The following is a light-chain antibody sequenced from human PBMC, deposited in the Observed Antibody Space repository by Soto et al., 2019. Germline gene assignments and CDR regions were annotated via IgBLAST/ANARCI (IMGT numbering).Light chain of an antibody. CDR1: QDISNY. CDR2: DAS. V-gene: IGKV1-33*01. Sequence: DIQMTQSPSSLSASVGDRVTITCQASQDISNYLNWYQQKPGKAPKLLIYDASSLETGVPSRFSGSGSGTDFTFTISSPQPEDIATYYCQQYDTLGTFGQGTKLEIK. J-gene: IGKJ2*02. CDR3: QQYDTLGT.